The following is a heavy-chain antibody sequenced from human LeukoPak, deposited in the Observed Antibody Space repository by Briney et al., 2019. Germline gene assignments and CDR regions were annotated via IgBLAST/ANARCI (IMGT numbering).Heavy chain of an antibody. D-gene: IGHD3-10*01. CDR3: AKDEGYYFDI. CDR1: GFTFSSYA. V-gene: IGHV3-23*01. CDR2: ISGSGGST. J-gene: IGHJ3*02. Sequence: GRSLRLSCAASGFTFSSYAMSWVRQAPGKWLEWVSAISGSGGSTYYADSVKGRFTISRDNSKNTLYLQMNSLRAEDTAVYYCAKDEGYYFDIWGQGTMVTVSS.